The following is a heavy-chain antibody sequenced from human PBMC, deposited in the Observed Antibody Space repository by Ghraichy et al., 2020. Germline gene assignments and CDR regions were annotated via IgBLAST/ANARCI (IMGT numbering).Heavy chain of an antibody. J-gene: IGHJ5*02. CDR2: IYYSGST. V-gene: IGHV4-39*01. CDR3: ARHGPGITMIVVVIGDWFDP. D-gene: IGHD3-22*01. Sequence: SETLSLTCTVSGVSISSSSYYWGWIRQPPGQGLEWLGSIYYSGSTYYNPSLKSRVTISVDTSKNQFSLKLSSVTAADTAVYYCARHGPGITMIVVVIGDWFDPGGQGTLVTVSS. CDR1: GVSISSSSYY.